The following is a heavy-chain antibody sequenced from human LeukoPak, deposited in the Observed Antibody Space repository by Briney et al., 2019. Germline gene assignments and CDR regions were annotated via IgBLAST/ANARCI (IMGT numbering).Heavy chain of an antibody. V-gene: IGHV3-66*01. CDR3: ARDCRGYDFYTFDY. Sequence: PGGSLRLSCAASGFTVSSNYMSWVRQAPGKGLEWVSVIYSGGSTYYADSVKGRFTISRDNSKNTLYLQMNSLRAEDTAVYYCARDCRGYDFYTFDYWGQGTLVTVSS. J-gene: IGHJ4*02. D-gene: IGHD3-3*01. CDR1: GFTVSSNY. CDR2: IYSGGST.